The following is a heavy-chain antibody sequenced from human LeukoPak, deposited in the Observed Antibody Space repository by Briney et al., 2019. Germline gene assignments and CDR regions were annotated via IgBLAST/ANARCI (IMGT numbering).Heavy chain of an antibody. CDR3: ARGVGAVAGYGMDV. CDR2: INSDGSST. J-gene: IGHJ6*02. CDR1: GFTFSSYW. V-gene: IGHV3-74*01. Sequence: QPGGSLRLSCAASGFTFSSYWMHWVRQAPGKGLVWVSRINSDGSSTSYADSVKGRFTISRDNAKNTLYLQMNSLRAEDTAVYYCARGVGAVAGYGMDVWGQGTTVTVSS. D-gene: IGHD6-19*01.